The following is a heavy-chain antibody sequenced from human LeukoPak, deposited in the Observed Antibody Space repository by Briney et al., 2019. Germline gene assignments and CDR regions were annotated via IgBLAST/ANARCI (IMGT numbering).Heavy chain of an antibody. CDR3: ARGGDSSYDY. J-gene: IGHJ4*02. CDR2: AYTSGVT. D-gene: IGHD5-12*01. Sequence: SETLSLTCTVSGGSISGYYWSWIRQPAGKGLEWIGRAYTSGVTNYNPSLKSRVTMSVDTSKSQFSLNLSSVTAADTAVYYCARGGDSSYDYWGQGTLVTVSS. V-gene: IGHV4-4*07. CDR1: GGSISGYY.